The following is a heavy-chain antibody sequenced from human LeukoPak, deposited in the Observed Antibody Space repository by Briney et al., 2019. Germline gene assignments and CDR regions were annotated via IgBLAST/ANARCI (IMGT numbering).Heavy chain of an antibody. J-gene: IGHJ4*02. CDR2: IMKDGDNT. CDR1: GFTCDAYA. CDR3: AKGNQWLIHY. V-gene: IGHV3-43*02. Sequence: PGGSLRLXCAASGFTCDAYAMHWVRRVPGKGLQWVSLIMKDGDNTYYADSVKGRFTISRDNSKNSLYLQMDSLRTEDSALYYCAKGNQWLIHYWGQGTLVTVSS. D-gene: IGHD6-19*01.